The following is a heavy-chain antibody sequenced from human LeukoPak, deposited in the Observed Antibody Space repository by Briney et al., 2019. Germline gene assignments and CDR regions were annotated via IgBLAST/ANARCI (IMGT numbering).Heavy chain of an antibody. CDR2: IYYSGST. J-gene: IGHJ4*02. V-gene: IGHV4-59*08. CDR1: GGSISSYY. D-gene: IGHD4-11*01. Sequence: SETLSLTCTVSGGSISSYYWSWIRQPPGKGLEWIGYIYYSGSTNYNPSLKSRVTISVGTSKNQFSLKLSSVTAADTAVYYCARLTTNFDYWGQGTLVTVSS. CDR3: ARLTTNFDY.